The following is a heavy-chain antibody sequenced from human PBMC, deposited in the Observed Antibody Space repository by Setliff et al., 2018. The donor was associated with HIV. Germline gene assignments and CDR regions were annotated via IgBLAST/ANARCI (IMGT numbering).Heavy chain of an antibody. Sequence: ASVKVSCKASGYKFTNYYIYWVRQAPGQGLEWMGWIIPNSDGTNLAQRSQGRITMTTDTSLTTAYMELSRLRSDDTAVYYCARAPYSSVMHYFDYWGREPWSPSPQ. D-gene: IGHD4-4*01. J-gene: IGHJ4*02. V-gene: IGHV1-2*02. CDR2: IIPNSDGT. CDR3: ARAPYSSVMHYFDY. CDR1: GYKFTNYY.